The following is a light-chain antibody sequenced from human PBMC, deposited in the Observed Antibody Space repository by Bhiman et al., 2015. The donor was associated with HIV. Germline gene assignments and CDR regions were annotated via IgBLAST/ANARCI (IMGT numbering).Light chain of an antibody. Sequence: QSALTQPASVSGSPGQSITISCTGTSSDVGAYNYVYWYQQLPGTTPKLLIYRNNQRPSGVPDRFSGSKSGTSASLAISGLRSEDEADYYCAAWDDSLSGWVFGGGTKLTVL. CDR2: RNN. CDR3: AAWDDSLSGWV. CDR1: SSDVGAYNY. V-gene: IGLV1-47*01. J-gene: IGLJ3*02.